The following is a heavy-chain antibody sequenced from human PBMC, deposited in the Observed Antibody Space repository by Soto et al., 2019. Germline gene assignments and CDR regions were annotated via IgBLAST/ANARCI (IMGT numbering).Heavy chain of an antibody. V-gene: IGHV3-48*02. CDR1: GFTFSSYS. CDR2: ISSSSSTI. D-gene: IGHD4-17*01. Sequence: EVQLVESGGGLVQPGGSLRLSCAASGFTFSSYSMNWVRQAPGKGLHCVSYISSSSSTIYYAYSVKGRFTVSRDNAKNSLYLQMNSLRDEDTAVYYCARDRTSGDYGFDYWGQGTLVTVSS. CDR3: ARDRTSGDYGFDY. J-gene: IGHJ4*02.